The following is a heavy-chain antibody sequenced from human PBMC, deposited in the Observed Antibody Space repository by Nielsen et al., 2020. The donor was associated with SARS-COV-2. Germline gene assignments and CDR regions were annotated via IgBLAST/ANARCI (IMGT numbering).Heavy chain of an antibody. Sequence: GESLKISCAASGFGFSSYSMDWVRQAPGKGLEWVSYISSGSVTIYSADSVRGRFTISRDNAKNSMYLEMNSLRAEDTAVYYCARDPGTYGAYFDPWGHGTLVTVST. CDR2: ISSGSVTI. D-gene: IGHD1-26*01. V-gene: IGHV3-48*01. CDR1: GFGFSSYS. CDR3: ARDPGTYGAYFDP. J-gene: IGHJ4*01.